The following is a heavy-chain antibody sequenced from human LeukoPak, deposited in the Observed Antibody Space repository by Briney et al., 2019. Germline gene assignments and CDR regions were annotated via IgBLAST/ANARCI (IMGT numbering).Heavy chain of an antibody. CDR1: GGSISSNY. CDR2: VYGGGST. Sequence: PSETLSLTCIVSGGSISSNYWSWTRQSAGKGLEYIGRVYGGGSTDYSPSVKSRVTMSVDTSKNQFSLKLTSVTAGDTAIYYCARDGAATFSDYWGQGTLVTVSS. V-gene: IGHV4-4*07. CDR3: ARDGAATFSDY. J-gene: IGHJ4*02. D-gene: IGHD1-26*01.